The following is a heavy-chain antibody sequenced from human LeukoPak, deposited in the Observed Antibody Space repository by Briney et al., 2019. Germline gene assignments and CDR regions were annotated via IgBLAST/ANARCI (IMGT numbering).Heavy chain of an antibody. V-gene: IGHV4-30-4*08. D-gene: IGHD3-3*01. CDR1: GGSISSGDYY. Sequence: SETLSLTCTVSGGSISSGDYYWSWIRQPPGKGLEWIVYIYYSGSTYYNPSLKSRVTISADTSKNQFSLKLGSVTAADTAVYYCARDRRSLYDFWSGYYMGGYFDYWGQGTLVTVSS. J-gene: IGHJ4*02. CDR2: IYYSGST. CDR3: ARDRRSLYDFWSGYYMGGYFDY.